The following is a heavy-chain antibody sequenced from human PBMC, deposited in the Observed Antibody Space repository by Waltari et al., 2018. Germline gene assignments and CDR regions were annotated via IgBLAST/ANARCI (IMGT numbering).Heavy chain of an antibody. Sequence: QLQLQESGPGLVKPSETLSLTCIVSGGSISRSSYYWGWIRQSPGKGLEWIGSIYYSWITYYNPTLESRVTILGDTSKNQLSLNLTSVTAADTAVYYCVRHWKRNGYRFDPWGQGTLVTVSS. CDR1: GGSISRSSYY. V-gene: IGHV4-39*01. CDR3: VRHWKRNGYRFDP. J-gene: IGHJ5*02. D-gene: IGHD5-12*01. CDR2: IYYSWIT.